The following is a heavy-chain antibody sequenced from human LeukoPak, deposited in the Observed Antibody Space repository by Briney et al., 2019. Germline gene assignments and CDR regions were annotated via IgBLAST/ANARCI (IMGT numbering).Heavy chain of an antibody. J-gene: IGHJ6*02. Sequence: GGSLRLSCAASGFTFSSYAMSWVRQAPGKGLEWVSVIYSGGSTYYADSVKGRFTISRDNSKNTLYLQMNSLRAEDTAVYYCASSNIVVVPAAIHGMDVWGQGTTVTVSS. CDR3: ASSNIVVVPAAIHGMDV. V-gene: IGHV3-53*01. CDR1: GFTFSSYA. D-gene: IGHD2-2*01. CDR2: IYSGGST.